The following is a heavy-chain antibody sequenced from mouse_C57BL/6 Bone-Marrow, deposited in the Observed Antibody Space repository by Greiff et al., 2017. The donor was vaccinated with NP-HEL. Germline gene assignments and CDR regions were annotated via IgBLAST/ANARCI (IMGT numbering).Heavy chain of an antibody. CDR1: GYTFTDYY. D-gene: IGHD2-3*01. Sequence: VQLQQSGPELVKPGASVKISCKASGYTFTDYYMNWVKQSHGKSLEWIGDINPNNGGTSYNQKFKGKATLTVDKSSSTAYMELRSLTSEDSAVYYCARSIYDGYIDYWGQGTTLTVSS. CDR2: INPNNGGT. CDR3: ARSIYDGYIDY. V-gene: IGHV1-26*01. J-gene: IGHJ2*01.